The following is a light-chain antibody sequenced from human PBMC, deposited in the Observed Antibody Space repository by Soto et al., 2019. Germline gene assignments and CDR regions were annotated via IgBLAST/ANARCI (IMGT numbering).Light chain of an antibody. V-gene: IGLV1-44*01. CDR2: SNN. CDR3: AAWDDSLNGYVV. CDR1: CSNIGSNT. J-gene: IGLJ2*01. Sequence: QSVLTQPPSASGTPGQRVTISCSGSCSNIGSNTVNWYQQLPGTAPKLLIYSNNQRPSGVPDRFSGSKSGTSASLAISGLQSEDEADYYCAAWDDSLNGYVVFGGGTQLTVL.